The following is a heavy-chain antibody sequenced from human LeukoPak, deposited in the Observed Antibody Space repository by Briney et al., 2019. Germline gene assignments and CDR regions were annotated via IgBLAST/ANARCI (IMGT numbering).Heavy chain of an antibody. J-gene: IGHJ3*02. D-gene: IGHD6-25*01. CDR2: IYYSGST. Sequence: PSETLSLTCTVSGGSISSYYWSWIRQPPGKGLEWIGYIYYSGSTNYNPSLKSRVTISVDTSKNQFSLKLSSVTAADTAVYYCARLYSIGAFDIWGQGTMVTVSS. CDR1: GGSISSYY. CDR3: ARLYSIGAFDI. V-gene: IGHV4-59*08.